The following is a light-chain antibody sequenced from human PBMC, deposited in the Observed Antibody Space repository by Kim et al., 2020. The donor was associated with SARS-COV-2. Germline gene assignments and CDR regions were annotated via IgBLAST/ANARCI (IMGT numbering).Light chain of an antibody. Sequence: SSELTQDPAVSVALGQTVRITCQGDSLRSYYASWYQQKPGQAPVLVIYGKNNRPSGIPDRFSGSSPGNTASLTTPGAQAEDEADYYCNSRDSSGNHVVF. CDR3: NSRDSSGNHVV. CDR1: SLRSYY. V-gene: IGLV3-19*01. CDR2: GKN. J-gene: IGLJ2*01.